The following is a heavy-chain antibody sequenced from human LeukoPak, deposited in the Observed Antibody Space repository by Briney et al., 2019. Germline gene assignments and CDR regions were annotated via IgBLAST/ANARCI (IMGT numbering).Heavy chain of an antibody. CDR1: GFTFSSYS. Sequence: GGSLRLSCAASGFTFSSYSMSWVRQAPGKGLEWVSAISGSGGSTYYADSVKGRFTISRDNSKNTLYLQMNSLRAEDTAVYYCAKGESFYGDYSVPRDYFDYWGQGTLVTVSS. J-gene: IGHJ4*02. CDR2: ISGSGGST. CDR3: AKGESFYGDYSVPRDYFDY. V-gene: IGHV3-23*01. D-gene: IGHD4-17*01.